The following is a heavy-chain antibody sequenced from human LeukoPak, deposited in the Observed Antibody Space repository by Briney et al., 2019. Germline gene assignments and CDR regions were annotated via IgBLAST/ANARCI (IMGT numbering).Heavy chain of an antibody. Sequence: ASVKVSCKVSGYTLTELSMHWVRQAPGKGLEWMGGFDPEDGETIYAQKFQGRVTMTEDTSTDTAYMKLSSLRSEDTAVYYCATGVLRYFDWWNYWGQGTLVTVSS. CDR1: GYTLTELS. J-gene: IGHJ4*02. D-gene: IGHD3-9*01. V-gene: IGHV1-24*01. CDR2: FDPEDGET. CDR3: ATGVLRYFDWWNY.